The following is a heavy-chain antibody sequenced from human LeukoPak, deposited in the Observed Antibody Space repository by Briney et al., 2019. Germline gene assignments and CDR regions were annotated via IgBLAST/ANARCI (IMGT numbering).Heavy chain of an antibody. CDR3: AKDKDGSYYYYYYMGV. J-gene: IGHJ6*03. D-gene: IGHD1-26*01. V-gene: IGHV3-23*01. CDR1: GFTFSSYA. Sequence: GGSLRLSCAASGFTFSSYAMSWVRQAPGKGLEWVSAISGSGGSTYYADSVKGRFTISRDNSKNTLYLQMNSLRAEDTAVYYCAKDKDGSYYYYYYMGVWGKGTTVTVSS. CDR2: ISGSGGST.